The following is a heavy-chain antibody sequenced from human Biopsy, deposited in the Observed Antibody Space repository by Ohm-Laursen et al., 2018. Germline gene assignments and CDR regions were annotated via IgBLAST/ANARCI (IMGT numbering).Heavy chain of an antibody. V-gene: IGHV3-74*03. J-gene: IGHJ4*02. Sequence: GSLRLSCTASGFTFSNYWMHWVRQPPGEGLVWVSRIKSDGTTMYADFVRGRFTLSRDNEKNTLDLQMNGLTVEDTAVYYCVRDGNYRPDQWGQGTLVTVSS. CDR3: VRDGNYRPDQ. D-gene: IGHD1-7*01. CDR1: GFTFSNYW. CDR2: IKSDGTT.